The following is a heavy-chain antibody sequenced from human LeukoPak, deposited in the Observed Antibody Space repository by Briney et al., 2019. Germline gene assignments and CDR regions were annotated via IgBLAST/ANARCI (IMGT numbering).Heavy chain of an antibody. Sequence: ASVKVSCKASGCTFTSYDINWVRQATGQGLEWMGWMNPNSGNTGYAQKFQGRVTMTRNTSISTAYMELSSLRSEDTAVYYCARVAEPAAIRRYWFDPWGQGTLVTVSS. J-gene: IGHJ5*02. CDR1: GCTFTSYD. V-gene: IGHV1-8*01. CDR2: MNPNSGNT. CDR3: ARVAEPAAIRRYWFDP. D-gene: IGHD2-2*02.